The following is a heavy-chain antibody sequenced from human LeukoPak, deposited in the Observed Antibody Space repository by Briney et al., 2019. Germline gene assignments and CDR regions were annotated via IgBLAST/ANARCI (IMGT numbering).Heavy chain of an antibody. CDR3: AREEITFGGVIVPPFDY. J-gene: IGHJ4*02. D-gene: IGHD3-16*02. V-gene: IGHV3-33*01. CDR1: GFTFSSYG. CDR2: IWYDGSNK. Sequence: GGSLRLSCAAPGFTFSSYGMHWVRQAPGKGLEWVAVIWYDGSNKYYADSVKGRFTISRDNSKNTLYLQMNSLRAEDTAVYYCAREEITFGGVIVPPFDYWGQGTLVTVSS.